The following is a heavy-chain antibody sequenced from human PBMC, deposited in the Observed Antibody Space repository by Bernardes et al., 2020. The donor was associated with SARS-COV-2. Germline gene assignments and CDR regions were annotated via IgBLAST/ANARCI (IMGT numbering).Heavy chain of an antibody. CDR1: GGSISSSSYY. D-gene: IGHD6-19*01. J-gene: IGHJ4*02. Sequence: SETLSLTCTVSGGSISSSSYYWGWIRQPPGKGLEWIGSIYYSGSTYYNPSLKSRVTISVDTSKNQFSLKLSSVTAADTAVYYCARQQSEYSSGWYDYWGQGTLVTVSS. CDR2: IYYSGST. CDR3: ARQQSEYSSGWYDY. V-gene: IGHV4-39*01.